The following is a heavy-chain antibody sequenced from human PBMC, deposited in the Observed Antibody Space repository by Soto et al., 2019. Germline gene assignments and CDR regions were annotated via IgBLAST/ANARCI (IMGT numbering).Heavy chain of an antibody. Sequence: QVQLVQSGAEVKKPGSSVKVSCKASGGTFSSYTISWVRQAPGQGLEWMGRIIPILGIANYAQKFQGRVTINADKSASTAYMELSSLRSEDTAVYYCARDRYCSGGSCYSNYYYGMDVWGQGTTVTVSS. CDR2: IIPILGIA. V-gene: IGHV1-69*08. CDR3: ARDRYCSGGSCYSNYYYGMDV. J-gene: IGHJ6*02. CDR1: GGTFSSYT. D-gene: IGHD2-15*01.